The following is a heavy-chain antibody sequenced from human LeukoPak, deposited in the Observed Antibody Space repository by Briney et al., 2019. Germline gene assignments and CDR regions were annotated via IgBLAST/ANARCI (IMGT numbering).Heavy chain of an antibody. V-gene: IGHV3-30*02. Sequence: SCKASGYTFTSYGMHWVRQAPGKGLEWVAFIRYEGSNKYYADSVKGRFTISRDNSKNTLYLQMNSLRAEDTAVYYCAKDRVPYGDAFDIWGQGTMVTVSS. CDR1: GYTFTSYG. CDR3: AKDRVPYGDAFDI. J-gene: IGHJ3*02. D-gene: IGHD2-8*01. CDR2: IRYEGSNK.